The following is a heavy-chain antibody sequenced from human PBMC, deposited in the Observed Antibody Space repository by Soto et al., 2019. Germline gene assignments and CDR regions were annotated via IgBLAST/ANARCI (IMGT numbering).Heavy chain of an antibody. CDR1: GGSFSGYY. D-gene: IGHD5-18*01. Sequence: SETLSLTCAVYGGSFSGYYWSWIRQPPGKGLEWIGEISHSGSTNYNPSLKSRVTISVDTSKNQFSLKLSSVTAADTAVYYCARFAVDTAMADYYYYGMDVWGQGTTVTVSS. CDR2: ISHSGST. J-gene: IGHJ6*02. V-gene: IGHV4-34*01. CDR3: ARFAVDTAMADYYYYGMDV.